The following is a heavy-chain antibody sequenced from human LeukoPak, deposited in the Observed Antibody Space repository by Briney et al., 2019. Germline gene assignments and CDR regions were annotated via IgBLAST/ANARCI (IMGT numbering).Heavy chain of an antibody. V-gene: IGHV1-18*04. CDR1: GYTFTSYY. CDR2: ISAYNGNT. D-gene: IGHD3-10*01. Sequence: ASVKVSCKASGYTFTSYYMHWVRQAPGQGLEWMGWISAYNGNTNYAQKLQGRVTMTTDTSTSTAYMELRSLRSDDTAVYYCAKGRGNGYGSGPFDYWGQGTLVTVSS. CDR3: AKGRGNGYGSGPFDY. J-gene: IGHJ4*02.